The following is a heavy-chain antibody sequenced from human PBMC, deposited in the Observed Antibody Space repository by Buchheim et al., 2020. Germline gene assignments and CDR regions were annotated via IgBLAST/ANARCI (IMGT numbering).Heavy chain of an antibody. D-gene: IGHD2-2*01. CDR3: AREETIVVVPAAIDD. J-gene: IGHJ4*02. CDR2: ISSSSSTI. V-gene: IGHV3-48*04. Sequence: EVQLVESGGGLVQPGGSLRLSCAASGFTFSSYSMNWVRQAPGKGLEWASYISSSSSTIYYADSVKGRFTISRDNAKHSLYMQMNSLRAEDTAVYYCAREETIVVVPAAIDDWGQGTL. CDR1: GFTFSSYS.